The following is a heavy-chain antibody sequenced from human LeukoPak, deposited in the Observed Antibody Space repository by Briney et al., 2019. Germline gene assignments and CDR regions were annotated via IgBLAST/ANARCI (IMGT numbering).Heavy chain of an antibody. V-gene: IGHV3-30*02. J-gene: IGHJ4*02. CDR1: GFTFSSYG. Sequence: GGSLRLSCAASGFTFSSYGMHWVRQAPGKGLEWVAFIRYDGSNKYYADSVKGRFTISRDNSKNTLYLQMNSLRAEDTAVYYCARGRDFSLGYWGQGTLVTVSS. CDR3: ARGRDFSLGY. D-gene: IGHD2/OR15-2a*01. CDR2: IRYDGSNK.